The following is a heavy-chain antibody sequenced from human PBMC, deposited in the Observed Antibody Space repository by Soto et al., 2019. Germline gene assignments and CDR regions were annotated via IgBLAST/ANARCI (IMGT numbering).Heavy chain of an antibody. D-gene: IGHD4-4*01. V-gene: IGHV4-30-4*01. CDR1: GGSISSGDYY. CDR2: IYYSGST. J-gene: IGHJ6*02. CDR3: ARVPRIVTTATYYYYGMDV. Sequence: PSETLSLTCTVSGGSISSGDYYWSWIRQPPGKGLEWIGYIYYSGSTYYNPSLKSRVTISVDTSKNQFSLKLSSVTAADTAVYYFARVPRIVTTATYYYYGMDVWGQGTTVTVSS.